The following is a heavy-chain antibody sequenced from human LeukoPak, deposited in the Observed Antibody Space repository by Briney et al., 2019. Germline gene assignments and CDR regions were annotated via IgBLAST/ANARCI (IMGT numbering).Heavy chain of an antibody. CDR3: ARARWVSSTDAVR. CDR2: IRGNGGT. CDR1: GLSFSTFA. V-gene: IGHV3-23*01. Sequence: GGSLRLSCAASGLSFSTFAMRWVRQGPARGLEWVSSIRGNGGTFYADSVKGRCTLSSDSSRNTVYLQLNNLRVEDTAIYYCARARWVSSTDAVRWGQGTLVTVSS. D-gene: IGHD3-16*01. J-gene: IGHJ4*02.